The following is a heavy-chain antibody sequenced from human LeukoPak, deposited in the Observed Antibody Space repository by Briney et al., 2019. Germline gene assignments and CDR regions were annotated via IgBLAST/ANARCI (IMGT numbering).Heavy chain of an antibody. CDR2: IYYSGST. Sequence: PSETLSLTCTVSGGSVSSSSYYWGWIRQPPGQGLEWIGTIYYSGSTYYNPSLKSRVTISVDTSKNQFSLKLSSVTAADTAVYYCAKKGDTGNYDVWGQGAMVTVPS. CDR1: GGSVSSSSYY. J-gene: IGHJ3*01. CDR3: AKKGDTGNYDV. V-gene: IGHV4-39*01. D-gene: IGHD1-26*01.